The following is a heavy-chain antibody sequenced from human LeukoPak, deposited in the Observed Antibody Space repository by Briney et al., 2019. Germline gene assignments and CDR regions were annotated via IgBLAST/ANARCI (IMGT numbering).Heavy chain of an antibody. V-gene: IGHV4-34*01. D-gene: IGHD3-22*01. CDR2: INHSGST. Sequence: PSETLSLTCAVYGGSFSGYYWSWIRQPPGKGLEWIGEINHSGSTNYNPSLKSRVTISVDTSKNQFSLKLSSVTAADTAVYYCVRLLGSMIYNFDYWGQGTLVTVSS. CDR1: GGSFSGYY. J-gene: IGHJ4*02. CDR3: VRLLGSMIYNFDY.